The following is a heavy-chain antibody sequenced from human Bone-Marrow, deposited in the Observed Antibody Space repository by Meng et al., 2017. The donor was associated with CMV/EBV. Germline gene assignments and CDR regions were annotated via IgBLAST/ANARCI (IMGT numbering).Heavy chain of an antibody. CDR3: ARDRSAVVNYYYYGMDV. Sequence: ASVKVSCKASGYTFTGQFMHWVRQAPGQGLEWMGWINPNSGGTNYAQKFQGRVTMTRDTSISTAYMELSRLRSDDTAVYYCARDRSAVVNYYYYGMDVWGQGTTVTVSS. J-gene: IGHJ6*02. D-gene: IGHD6-13*01. V-gene: IGHV1-2*02. CDR1: GYTFTGQF. CDR2: INPNSGGT.